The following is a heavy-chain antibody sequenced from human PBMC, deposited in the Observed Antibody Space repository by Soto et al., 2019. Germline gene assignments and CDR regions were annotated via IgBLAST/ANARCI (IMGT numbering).Heavy chain of an antibody. CDR1: GGSISSYY. J-gene: IGHJ3*02. V-gene: IGHV4-59*01. CDR3: ARDLYSSSSDAFDI. Sequence: SETLSLTCTVSGGSISSYYWSWIRQPPGRGLEWIGYIYYSGSTNYNPSLKSRVTISVDTSKNQFSLKLSSVTAADTAVYYCARDLYSSSSDAFDIWGQGTMVTVSS. CDR2: IYYSGST. D-gene: IGHD6-13*01.